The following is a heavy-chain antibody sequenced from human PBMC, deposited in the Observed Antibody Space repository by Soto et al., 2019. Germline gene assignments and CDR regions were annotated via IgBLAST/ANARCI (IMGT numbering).Heavy chain of an antibody. J-gene: IGHJ4*02. CDR2: VCSSGST. V-gene: IGHV4-59*02. D-gene: IGHD2-2*01. CDR1: GGSVSSFC. CDR3: ARVRTEYAGLDY. Sequence: SETLSLTCYVSGGSVSSFCWTWIRQSPGKGLESIACVCSSGSTNYNPSPESRVAISLDTSKNQFSLRLTSVTAADTAVYFCARVRTEYAGLDYWGQGTLVTVSS.